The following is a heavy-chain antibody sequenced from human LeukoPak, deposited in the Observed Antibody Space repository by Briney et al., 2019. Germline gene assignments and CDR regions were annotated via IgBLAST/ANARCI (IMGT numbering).Heavy chain of an antibody. V-gene: IGHV3-21*01. CDR1: GFTFSSYS. CDR3: ARPLPGPQADIVATDNAYDY. CDR2: ISSSSSYI. D-gene: IGHD5-12*01. J-gene: IGHJ4*02. Sequence: GGSLRLSCAASGFTFSSYSMNWVRQAPGKGLEWVSSISSSSSYIYYADSVKGRFTISRDNAKNSLYLQMNSLRAEDTAVYYCARPLPGPQADIVATDNAYDYWGREPWSPSPQ.